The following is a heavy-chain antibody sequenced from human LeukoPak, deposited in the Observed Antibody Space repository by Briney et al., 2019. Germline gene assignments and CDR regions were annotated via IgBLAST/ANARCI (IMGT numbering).Heavy chain of an antibody. CDR1: VYTFTGYY. CDR2: INPKSGGT. J-gene: IGHJ5*02. V-gene: IGHV1-2*02. D-gene: IGHD6-13*01. Sequence: ASVKVSCKASVYTFTGYYMHWVRQAPGQGLEWMGWINPKSGGTKYAQKFQGRVTMTRDTSISTAYMELSRLRSDDTAVYYCARGGSIGQQLATVGNWFDPWGQGTLVTVSS. CDR3: ARGGSIGQQLATVGNWFDP.